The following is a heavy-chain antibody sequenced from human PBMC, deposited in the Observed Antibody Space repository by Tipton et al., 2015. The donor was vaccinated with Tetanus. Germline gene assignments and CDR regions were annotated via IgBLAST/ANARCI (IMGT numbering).Heavy chain of an antibody. CDR1: GYTFTSYA. Sequence: QSGAEVKKPGASVKVSCKASGYTFTSYAMHWVRQAPGQRLEWMGWINAGNGNTKYSQKFQGRVTITRDTSASTAYMELSSLRSEDTAVYYCARVFCSGGSCYSDYWGQGTLVTVSS. CDR2: INAGNGNT. J-gene: IGHJ4*02. D-gene: IGHD2-15*01. CDR3: ARVFCSGGSCYSDY. V-gene: IGHV1-3*01.